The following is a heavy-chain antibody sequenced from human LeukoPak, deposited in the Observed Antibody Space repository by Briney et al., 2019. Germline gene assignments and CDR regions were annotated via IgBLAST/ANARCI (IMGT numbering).Heavy chain of an antibody. Sequence: GGSLRLSCAASGFTFSSYAMRWVRQAPGKGLEWVSAISGSGGRTYYADSVKGRFTISRDNSENTLYVQMKSLRAEDTAVYYCAKAVEMATWGQGTLVTVSS. CDR2: ISGSGGRT. CDR3: AKAVEMAT. J-gene: IGHJ4*02. CDR1: GFTFSSYA. V-gene: IGHV3-23*01. D-gene: IGHD5-24*01.